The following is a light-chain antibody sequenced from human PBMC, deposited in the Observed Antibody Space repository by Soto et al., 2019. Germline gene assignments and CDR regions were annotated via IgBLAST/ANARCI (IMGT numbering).Light chain of an antibody. CDR1: SSDVGGYSY. CDR3: YSYTSSSSWV. J-gene: IGLJ3*02. CDR2: EVT. Sequence: SALTQPASVSGSPGQSITISCTGTSSDVGGYSYVSWYQHHPGKAPKLMIYEVTNRPSGVSDRFSGSKSGNTASLTISGLQAEDEADYYCYSYTSSSSWVFGGGTKVTVL. V-gene: IGLV2-14*01.